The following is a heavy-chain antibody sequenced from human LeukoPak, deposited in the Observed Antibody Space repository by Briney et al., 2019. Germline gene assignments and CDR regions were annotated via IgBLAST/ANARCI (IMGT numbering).Heavy chain of an antibody. CDR2: IIPILGIA. D-gene: IGHD2-2*01. CDR1: GGTFSSYA. Sequence: SVKVSCKASGGTFSSYAISWVRQAPGQGLEWMGRIIPILGIANYAQKFQGRVTITADKSTSTAYMELSSLRSEDTAVYYCARAAFRVPADDYWGQGTLVTVSS. J-gene: IGHJ4*02. V-gene: IGHV1-69*04. CDR3: ARAAFRVPADDY.